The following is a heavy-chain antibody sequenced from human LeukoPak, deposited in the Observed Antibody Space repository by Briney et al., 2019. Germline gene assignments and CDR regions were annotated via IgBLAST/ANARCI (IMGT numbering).Heavy chain of an antibody. J-gene: IGHJ4*02. Sequence: GGSLRLSCAASGFTFSNAWMSWVRQAPGKGLEWVGRIKSKTDGGTTDYAAPVKGRFTISRDDSKNTLYLQMNSLRAEDTAVYYCAKDSFSPAYFGVVFFDYWGQGTLVTVSS. CDR3: AKDSFSPAYFGVVFFDY. CDR2: IKSKTDGGTT. D-gene: IGHD3-3*01. CDR1: GFTFSNAW. V-gene: IGHV3-15*01.